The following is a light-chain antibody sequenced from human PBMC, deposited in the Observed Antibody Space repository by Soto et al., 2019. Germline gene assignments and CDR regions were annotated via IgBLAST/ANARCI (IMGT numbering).Light chain of an antibody. CDR1: QSVGNNY. J-gene: IGKJ4*01. CDR2: DAS. Sequence: DIVLTQSPGTLSLSPGERATLSCRASQSVGNNYLAWYQQKPGQAPRFLIYDASSRATGIPDRFSGSGSGTDFTLTISSLEPEDFAVYYCEQYGSTPLTFGGGTKVEIK. CDR3: EQYGSTPLT. V-gene: IGKV3-20*01.